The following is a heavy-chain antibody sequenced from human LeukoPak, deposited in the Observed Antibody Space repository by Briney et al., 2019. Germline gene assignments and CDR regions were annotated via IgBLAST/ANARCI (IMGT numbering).Heavy chain of an antibody. CDR3: ARGTRDNIIVVVPAASGRFDY. J-gene: IGHJ4*02. CDR2: INHSGST. D-gene: IGHD2-2*01. CDR1: GGSFSGYY. V-gene: IGHV4-34*01. Sequence: PSETLSLTCAVYGGSFSGYYWSWIRQPPGKGLEWIGEINHSGSTNYNPSLKGRVTISVDTSKNQFSLKLSSVTAADTAVYYCARGTRDNIIVVVPAASGRFDYWGQGTLVTVSS.